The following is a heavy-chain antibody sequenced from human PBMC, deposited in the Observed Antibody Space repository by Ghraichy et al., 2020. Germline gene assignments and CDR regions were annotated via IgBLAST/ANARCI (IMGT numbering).Heavy chain of an antibody. CDR2: ISYDGSNQ. Sequence: GSLSLSCEASGFSFRSYDMHWVRQAPGKGLEWVAVISYDGSNQYYEDSVKGRFTISRDNSKNTLFLQMNSLRGDDTAVYYCAKDFGGGSQYYGMDVWGQGTTVTVSS. CDR3: AKDFGGGSQYYGMDV. D-gene: IGHD3-16*01. J-gene: IGHJ6*02. V-gene: IGHV3-30*18. CDR1: GFSFRSYD.